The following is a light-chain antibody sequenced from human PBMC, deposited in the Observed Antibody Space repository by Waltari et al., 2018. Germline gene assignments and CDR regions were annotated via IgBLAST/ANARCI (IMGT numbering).Light chain of an antibody. J-gene: IGKJ2*01. CDR1: QDIYKS. Sequence: DIPMTQSPSSLSAFVGDRVTITCQASQDIYKSLNWYQQKPGKAPQLLIYDASSLERGVPSRFSGSGSGTDFTFTISSLQPEDIATYYCQQYDDLQYTFGQGTRVEI. V-gene: IGKV1-33*01. CDR3: QQYDDLQYT. CDR2: DAS.